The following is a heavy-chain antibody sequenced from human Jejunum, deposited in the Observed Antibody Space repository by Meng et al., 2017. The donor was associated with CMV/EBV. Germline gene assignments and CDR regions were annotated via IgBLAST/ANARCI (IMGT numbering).Heavy chain of an antibody. CDR2: IGSAGET. D-gene: IGHD2-2*01. V-gene: IGHV3-13*01. J-gene: IGHJ6*02. CDR3: ARGHHCDSGSCSSHPDYNYYGLDV. Sequence: HWVRQAPGKGLELVSAIGSAGETYYPASVKGRFTISRENAKSSLYLHMNNLRPGDTAVYYCARGHHCDSGSCSSHPDYNYYGLDVWGRGTTVTVSS.